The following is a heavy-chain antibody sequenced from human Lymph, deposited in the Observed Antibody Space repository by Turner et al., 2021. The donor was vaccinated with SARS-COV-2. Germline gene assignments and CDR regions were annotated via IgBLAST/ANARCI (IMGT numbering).Heavy chain of an antibody. CDR2: IFYRGST. V-gene: IGHV4-59*01. Sequence: QVQLQESGPRLVKPLETLSLTCTVSGGSMNNNYWSWIRPPPGKRLEWMWFIFYRGSTNYNPSLKSRVTISVDTSENQFSLKLTSVTAADTAIYYCARQTVNNWVDPWGQGTLVTVSS. D-gene: IGHD2-21*02. J-gene: IGHJ5*02. CDR3: ARQTVNNWVDP. CDR1: GGSMNNNY.